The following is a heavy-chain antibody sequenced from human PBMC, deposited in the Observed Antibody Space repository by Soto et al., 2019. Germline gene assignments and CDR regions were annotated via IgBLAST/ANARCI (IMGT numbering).Heavy chain of an antibody. V-gene: IGHV1-8*01. CDR2: MNPNSGNT. Sequence: QVQLVQSGAEVKKPGASVKVSCKASGYTFTSYDINWVRQATGQGLEWMGWMNPNSGNTGYAQKFQGRXXMXRSXSISTAYMELSSLRSEDTAVYYCARGLLKGRRMHYWGQGTLVTVSS. CDR1: GYTFTSYD. J-gene: IGHJ4*02. CDR3: ARGLLKGRRMHY. D-gene: IGHD6-6*01.